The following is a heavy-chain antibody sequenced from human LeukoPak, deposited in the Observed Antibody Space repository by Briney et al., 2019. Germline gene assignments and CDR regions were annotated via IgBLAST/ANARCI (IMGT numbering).Heavy chain of an antibody. CDR1: GFTFSSYE. D-gene: IGHD3-16*01. V-gene: IGHV3-48*03. J-gene: IGHJ6*03. CDR3: ARDHYDSYYMDV. Sequence: GGSLRLSCAASGFTFSSYEVNWVRQAPGKGLEGVSYISSSGSTMYYADSVEGRFTISRDNAKNSLYLQMNSLRAEDTAVYYCARDHYDSYYMDVWGKGTTVTVSS. CDR2: ISSSGSTM.